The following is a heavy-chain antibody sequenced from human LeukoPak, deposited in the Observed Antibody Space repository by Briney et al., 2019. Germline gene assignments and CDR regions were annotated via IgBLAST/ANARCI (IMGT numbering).Heavy chain of an antibody. CDR1: GFTFSDYY. Sequence: QAGGSLRLSCAASGFTFSDYYMSWIRQAPGKGLEWVSAISGSGGSTYYADSVKGRFTISRDNSKNTLYLQMNSLRAEDTAVYYCAKDFFSRRARAVAGSFDYWGQGTLVTVSS. V-gene: IGHV3-23*01. CDR2: ISGSGGST. J-gene: IGHJ4*02. D-gene: IGHD6-19*01. CDR3: AKDFFSRRARAVAGSFDY.